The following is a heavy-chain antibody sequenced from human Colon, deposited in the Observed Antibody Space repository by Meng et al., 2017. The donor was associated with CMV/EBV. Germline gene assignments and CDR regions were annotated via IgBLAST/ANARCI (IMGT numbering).Heavy chain of an antibody. CDR2: IKQDGSET. D-gene: IGHD3-16*01. Sequence: GESLKISCAASGFTFSSYWMTWVRQAPGKGLEWVVNIKQDGSETHYVDSVKGRFTVSRDNAKNSVYLQMNSLRAEDTAVYYCTRLGGSKPFDYWGQGTLVTVSS. CDR1: GFTFSSYW. CDR3: TRLGGSKPFDY. J-gene: IGHJ4*02. V-gene: IGHV3-7*01.